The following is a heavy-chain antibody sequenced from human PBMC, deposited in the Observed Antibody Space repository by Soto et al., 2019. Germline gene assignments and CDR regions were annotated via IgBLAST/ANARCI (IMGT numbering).Heavy chain of an antibody. Sequence: GGSLRLSCAASGFTFSSYWMHWVRQAPGKGLVWVSRINSGGSSTSYADSVKGRFTISRDNAKNTLYLQMNSLRAEDTAVYYCESYGSGSFGMDVWGQGTTVTVSS. J-gene: IGHJ6*02. D-gene: IGHD3-10*01. V-gene: IGHV3-74*01. CDR1: GFTFSSYW. CDR2: INSGGSST. CDR3: ESYGSGSFGMDV.